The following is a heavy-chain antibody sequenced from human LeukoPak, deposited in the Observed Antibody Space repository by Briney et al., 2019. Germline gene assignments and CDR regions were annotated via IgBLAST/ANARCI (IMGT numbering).Heavy chain of an antibody. V-gene: IGHV3-7*05. J-gene: IGHJ3*01. Sequence: GGSLRLSCAASGFTFSTYWMSWVRQAPGRGREWVANIKQDGSEKHYVDSVKGRFTISRDNAKNSLYLQMNSLRAEDTAVYFCARLRAFDVWGQGTMVTVSS. CDR1: GFTFSTYW. CDR3: ARLRAFDV. CDR2: IKQDGSEK.